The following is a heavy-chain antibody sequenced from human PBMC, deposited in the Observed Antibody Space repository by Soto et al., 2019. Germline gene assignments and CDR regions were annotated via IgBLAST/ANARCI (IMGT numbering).Heavy chain of an antibody. Sequence: EVQLVESGGGLVQPGGSLKLSCAASGFTFSGSAMHWVRQASGKGLEWVGRIRSKANSYATAYAASVKGRFTISRDDSKNTAYLQMNSLKTEDTAVYYCTTDRHCTNGVCYTYWGQGTLVTVSS. CDR1: GFTFSGSA. J-gene: IGHJ4*02. D-gene: IGHD2-8*01. V-gene: IGHV3-73*01. CDR2: IRSKANSYAT. CDR3: TTDRHCTNGVCYTY.